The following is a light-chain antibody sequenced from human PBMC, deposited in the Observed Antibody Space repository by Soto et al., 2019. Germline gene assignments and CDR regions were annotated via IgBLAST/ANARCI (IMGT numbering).Light chain of an antibody. CDR3: QQYGSSLLT. Sequence: EIVLTQSPGTLSLSPGERATLSCRASQSVSSSYLAWYQQKPGQAPRLLIYGASSRGTGIPDRFSGSGSGTDFTLTISRLEPEDFAVYYCQQYGSSLLTFGGGTKAEIK. J-gene: IGKJ4*01. CDR1: QSVSSSY. CDR2: GAS. V-gene: IGKV3-20*01.